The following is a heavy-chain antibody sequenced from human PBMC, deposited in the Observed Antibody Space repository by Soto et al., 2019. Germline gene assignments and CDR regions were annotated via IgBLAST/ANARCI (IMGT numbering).Heavy chain of an antibody. D-gene: IGHD4-17*01. V-gene: IGHV3-15*01. J-gene: IGHJ4*02. CDR2: IKSKADGGTT. Sequence: GGSLRLSCAASEFTFANALISWVRQAPGKGLEWVGRIKSKADGGTTDYAAPVKGRFTISRDESQNTLYLQMNSLKTEDTAVYYCTSLYYGHWGQGTLVTVSS. CDR1: EFTFANAL. CDR3: TSLYYGH.